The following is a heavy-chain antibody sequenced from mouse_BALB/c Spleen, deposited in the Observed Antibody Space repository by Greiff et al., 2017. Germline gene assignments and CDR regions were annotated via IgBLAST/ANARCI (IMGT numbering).Heavy chain of an antibody. CDR3: ASNYGNYDAMDY. J-gene: IGHJ4*01. D-gene: IGHD2-1*01. V-gene: IGHV3-2*02. CDR2: ISYSGST. CDR1: GYSITSDYA. Sequence: EVQLQESGPGLVKPSQSLSLTCTVTGYSITSDYAWNWIRQFPGNKLEWMGYISYSGSTSYNPSLKSRISITRNTSKNQFFLQLNSVTTEDTATYYCASNYGNYDAMDYWGQGTSVTVSS.